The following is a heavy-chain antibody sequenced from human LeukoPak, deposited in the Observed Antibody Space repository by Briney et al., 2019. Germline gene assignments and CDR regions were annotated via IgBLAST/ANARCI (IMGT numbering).Heavy chain of an antibody. CDR1: GFTFSSYA. CDR2: ISGSVGST. CDR3: AKAGPTIAARLCWFDP. D-gene: IGHD6-6*01. Sequence: GGSLRLSCAASGFTFSSYAMSWVRQPPGKGLEWVSAISGSVGSTYYADSLKGRFTISRDNSKNTLYLQMNSLRAEATAVYYCAKAGPTIAARLCWFDPWGQGTLVTVSS. V-gene: IGHV3-23*01. J-gene: IGHJ5*02.